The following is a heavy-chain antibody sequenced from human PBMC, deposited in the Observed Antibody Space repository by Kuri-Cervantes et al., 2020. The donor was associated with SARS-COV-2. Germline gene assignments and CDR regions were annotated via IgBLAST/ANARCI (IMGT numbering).Heavy chain of an antibody. CDR1: GFTFSSYA. V-gene: IGHV3-23*01. J-gene: IGHJ4*01. Sequence: GGSLRLSCAASGFTFSSYAMSWVRQAPGKGLEWVSAISGSGGSTYYADSVKGRFTISRDNSKNPLYLQMNSLRAEDTAVYYCARDASDSTSCQDYWGHGTLVTVSS. CDR2: ISGSGGST. D-gene: IGHD2-2*01. CDR3: ARDASDSTSCQDY.